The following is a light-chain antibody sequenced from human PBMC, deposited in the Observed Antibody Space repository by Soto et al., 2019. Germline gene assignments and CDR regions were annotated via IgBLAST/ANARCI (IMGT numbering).Light chain of an antibody. CDR1: QDISSA. V-gene: IGKV1D-13*01. CDR3: QQFNDFPLT. CDR2: DAF. J-gene: IGKJ4*01. Sequence: IQLTQSPSSLSASVGDRVTITCRAGQDISSALAWYQQKPGKAPKLLLYDAFSLDAGVPSRFSGSGSGTDFTLCITSLRPEDFATYYCQQFNDFPLTFGGGTKVQIK.